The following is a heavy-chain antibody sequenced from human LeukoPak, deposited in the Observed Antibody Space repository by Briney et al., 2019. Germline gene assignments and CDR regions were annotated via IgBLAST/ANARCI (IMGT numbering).Heavy chain of an antibody. CDR2: IKDDGNEQ. CDR1: GFIFSSYW. D-gene: IGHD3-3*01. V-gene: IGHV3-7*01. J-gene: IGHJ3*02. Sequence: TGGSLRLSCVASGFIFSSYWMSWVRQAPGKGLEWVANIKDDGNEQYYVDSVRGRFTIFRDNAKNSLYLQMNSLRVEDTAMYYCARDPYFDAFDMWGQGTTVTVSS. CDR3: ARDPYFDAFDM.